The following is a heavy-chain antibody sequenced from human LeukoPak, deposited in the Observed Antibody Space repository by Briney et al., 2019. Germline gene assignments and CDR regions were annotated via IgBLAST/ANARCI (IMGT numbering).Heavy chain of an antibody. CDR3: AKDYQITMVRGVLNKIDY. J-gene: IGHJ4*02. D-gene: IGHD3-10*01. CDR1: GFIFSSYG. CDR2: ISYDGSNK. Sequence: GGSLRLSCAASGFIFSSYGMHWVRQAPGKGLEWVAVISYDGSNKYYADSVKGRFTISRDNSKNTLYLQMNSLRAEDTAVYYCAKDYQITMVRGVLNKIDYWGQGTLVTVSS. V-gene: IGHV3-30*18.